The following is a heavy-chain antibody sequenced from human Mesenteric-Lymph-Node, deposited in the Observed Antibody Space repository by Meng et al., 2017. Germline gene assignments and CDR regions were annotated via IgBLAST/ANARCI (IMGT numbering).Heavy chain of an antibody. Sequence: GSLRLSCTVSGGSIGDYYWSWIRQPAGKGLEWIGRIYTRGATNYNPSLKSRVTMSVDTSQTQFPLKLSSVTAADTAVYYCARETYYYDSSGFLLDYWGQGRLVTVSS. CDR3: ARETYYYDSSGFLLDY. J-gene: IGHJ4*02. V-gene: IGHV4-4*07. CDR1: GGSIGDYY. D-gene: IGHD3-22*01. CDR2: IYTRGAT.